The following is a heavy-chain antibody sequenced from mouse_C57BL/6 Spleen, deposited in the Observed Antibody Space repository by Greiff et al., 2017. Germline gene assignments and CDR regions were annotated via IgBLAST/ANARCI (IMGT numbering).Heavy chain of an antibody. CDR3: ARWYGYDGPWFAY. V-gene: IGHV1-59*01. D-gene: IGHD2-2*01. J-gene: IGHJ3*01. Sequence: VQLQQPGAELVRPGTSVQLSCKASGYTFTSYWMHWVKQRPGQGLEWIGVIDPSDSYTNYNQKFKGKATLTVDTSSSTAYMQLSSLTSEDSAVYYCARWYGYDGPWFAYWGQGTLVTVSA. CDR2: IDPSDSYT. CDR1: GYTFTSYW.